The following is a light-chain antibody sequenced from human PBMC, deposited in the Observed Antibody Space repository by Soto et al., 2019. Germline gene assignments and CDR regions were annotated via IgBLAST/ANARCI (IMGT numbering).Light chain of an antibody. CDR3: QQYKNWPRT. V-gene: IGKV3-15*01. CDR1: QSVSSN. J-gene: IGKJ3*01. Sequence: EIVMTQSPATLSVSPGERSTLSCRASQSVSSNLAWYQQRPGQXPRXXIYGASTRATGIPAGFSGSGSGTELTITISSLKSEDFEVDYCQQYKNWPRTFGPGTKVDIK. CDR2: GAS.